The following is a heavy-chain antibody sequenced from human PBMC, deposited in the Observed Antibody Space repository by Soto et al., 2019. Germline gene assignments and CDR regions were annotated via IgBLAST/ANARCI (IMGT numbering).Heavy chain of an antibody. CDR2: IYYSGST. CDR3: ARLKERDAFDI. V-gene: IGHV4-30-4*01. CDR1: GGSISSGDYY. Sequence: QVQLQESGPGLVKPSQTLSLTCTVSGGSISSGDYYWSWIRQPPGKGLEWIGYIYYSGSTYYNPSLQSXATXSXITPPTQLSLKPSSGTAADTAVYYCARLKERDAFDIWGQGTMVTVSS. D-gene: IGHD1-26*01. J-gene: IGHJ3*02.